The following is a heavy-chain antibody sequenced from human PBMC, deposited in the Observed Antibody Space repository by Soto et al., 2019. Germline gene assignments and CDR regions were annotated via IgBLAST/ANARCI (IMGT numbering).Heavy chain of an antibody. CDR1: GFTFSTYD. CDR3: AKAAYSGSYNQPLDD. D-gene: IGHD1-26*01. J-gene: IGHJ4*02. V-gene: IGHV3-23*01. Sequence: GGSLRLSCAASGFTFSTYDRSWVRQAPGKGMEWVSAISGSGGSTYYAVSVKGRFTISRYNSKNTLYLQMNSLGAEDTAVYYCAKAAYSGSYNQPLDDWGQGTLVTVSS. CDR2: ISGSGGST.